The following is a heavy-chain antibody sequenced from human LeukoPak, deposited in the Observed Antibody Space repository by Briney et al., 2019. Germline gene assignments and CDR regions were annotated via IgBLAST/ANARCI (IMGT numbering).Heavy chain of an antibody. Sequence: GGSLRLSCAASGFTFSSYAMSWVRQAPGKGLEWVAFIRYDGSNKYYADSVKGRFTISRDNSKNTLYLQMNSLRAEDTAVYYCAKWATSPQNDYGGNSEQSGFDYWGQGTLVTVSS. CDR2: IRYDGSNK. CDR3: AKWATSPQNDYGGNSEQSGFDY. V-gene: IGHV3-30*02. J-gene: IGHJ4*02. CDR1: GFTFSSYA. D-gene: IGHD4-23*01.